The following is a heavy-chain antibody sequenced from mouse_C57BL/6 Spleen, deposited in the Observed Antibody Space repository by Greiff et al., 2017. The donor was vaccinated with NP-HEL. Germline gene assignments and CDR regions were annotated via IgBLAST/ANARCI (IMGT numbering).Heavy chain of an antibody. V-gene: IGHV5-9*01. D-gene: IGHD3-3*01. CDR1: GFTFSSYT. J-gene: IGHJ1*03. Sequence: EVQLVESGGGLVKPGGSLKLSCAASGFTFSSYTMSWVRQTPEKRLEWVATISGGGGNTYYPDSVKGRFTISRDNAKNTLYLQMSSLRSEDTAWYYCARHEGLGGDFDVWGTGTTVTVSS. CDR2: ISGGGGNT. CDR3: ARHEGLGGDFDV.